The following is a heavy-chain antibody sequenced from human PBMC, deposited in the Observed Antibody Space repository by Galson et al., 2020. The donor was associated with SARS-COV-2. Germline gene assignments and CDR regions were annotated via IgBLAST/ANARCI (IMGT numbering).Heavy chain of an antibody. CDR1: GFTFSSYA. Sequence: GESLKISCAASGFTFSSYAMHWVRQAPGKGLEWVAVISYDGSNKYYADSVKGRFTISRDNSKNTLYLQMNSLRAEDTAVYYCARDDGYSSGWVDYLDYWGQGTLVTVSS. V-gene: IGHV3-30-3*01. D-gene: IGHD6-19*01. CDR2: ISYDGSNK. J-gene: IGHJ4*02. CDR3: ARDDGYSSGWVDYLDY.